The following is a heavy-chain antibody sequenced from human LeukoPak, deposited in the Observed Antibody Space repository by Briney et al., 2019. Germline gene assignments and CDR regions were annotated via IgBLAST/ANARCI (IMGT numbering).Heavy chain of an antibody. D-gene: IGHD2-8*01. V-gene: IGHV1-2*02. J-gene: IGHJ4*02. CDR3: ARGVVLMVYALHYFDY. Sequence: ASVKVSCKASGYTFTGCYMHWVRQAPGQGLEWMGWINPNSGGTNYAQKPQGRVTMTTDTSTSTAYMELRSLRSDDTAVYYCARGVVLMVYALHYFDYWGQGTLVTVSS. CDR2: INPNSGGT. CDR1: GYTFTGCY.